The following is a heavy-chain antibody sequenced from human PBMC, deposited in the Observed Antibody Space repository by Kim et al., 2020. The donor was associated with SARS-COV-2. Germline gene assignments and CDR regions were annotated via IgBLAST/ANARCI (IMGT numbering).Heavy chain of an antibody. Sequence: SETLSLTCAVYGGSFSGYYWSWIRQPPGKGLEWIGEINHSGSTNYNASLKSRVTISVDTSKNQFSLKLSSVTAADTAVYYCARPTYSYYDYVWGSYRPAWAFDIWGQGTMVTVSS. J-gene: IGHJ3*02. V-gene: IGHV4-34*01. CDR1: GGSFSGYY. D-gene: IGHD3-16*02. CDR3: ARPTYSYYDYVWGSYRPAWAFDI. CDR2: INHSGST.